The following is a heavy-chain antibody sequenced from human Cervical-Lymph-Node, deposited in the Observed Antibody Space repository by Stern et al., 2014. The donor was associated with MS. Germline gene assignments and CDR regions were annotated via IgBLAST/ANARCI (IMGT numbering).Heavy chain of an antibody. V-gene: IGHV4-39*01. CDR3: ARPRGTDSLRNVEYFDY. J-gene: IGHJ4*02. D-gene: IGHD1-14*01. CDR1: GGSISSSSYY. Sequence: QVQLQESGPGLVKPSETLSLTCTVSGGSISSSSYYWGWIRQPPGKGLEWIGSIYYSGSTYYNPSLKSRVTISVDTSNTKFSLKLSSVTAADTAVYYCARPRGTDSLRNVEYFDYWGQGTPVTVSS. CDR2: IYYSGST.